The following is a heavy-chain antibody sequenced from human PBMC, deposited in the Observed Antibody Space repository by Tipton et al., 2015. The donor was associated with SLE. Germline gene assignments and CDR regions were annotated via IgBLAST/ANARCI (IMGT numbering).Heavy chain of an antibody. CDR2: IGTAGDT. J-gene: IGHJ4*02. V-gene: IGHV3-13*01. Sequence: SLRLSCAASGFTFSSYDMHWVRHATGKGLEWFSAIGTAGDTYYPGSVKGRFTISRENAKNSLYLQMNSLRAGDTAVYYCARVKGYGFDYWGQGTLVTVSS. CDR1: GFTFSSYD. D-gene: IGHD2-8*01. CDR3: ARVKGYGFDY.